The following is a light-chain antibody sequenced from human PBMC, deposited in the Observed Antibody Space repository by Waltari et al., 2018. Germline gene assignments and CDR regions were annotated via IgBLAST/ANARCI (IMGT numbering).Light chain of an antibody. CDR2: RAS. V-gene: IGKV3-15*01. CDR1: QNLYDN. CDR3: QQYNTWPPIT. Sequence: EVVMTQSPATLSVSPGERATFSCRASQNLYDNLAWYQQKPGQAPRLLIYRASTRATGIPARFSGSGSGADFTLTISSVQSEDCAFYYCQQYNTWPPITFGRGTRLEIK. J-gene: IGKJ5*01.